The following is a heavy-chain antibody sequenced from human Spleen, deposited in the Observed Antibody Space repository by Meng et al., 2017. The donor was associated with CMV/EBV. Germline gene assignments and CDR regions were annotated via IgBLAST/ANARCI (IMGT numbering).Heavy chain of an antibody. Sequence: SETLSLTCTVSGGSISSGDYYWSWIRQPPGKGLEWIGYIYDSGRTNYNPSLKSRVTISVDTSKNQFSLRLSSVTAADSAVYYCARAPKDFGDYGFDYWGQGALVTVSS. CDR1: GGSISSGDYY. J-gene: IGHJ4*02. D-gene: IGHD4-17*01. CDR3: ARAPKDFGDYGFDY. CDR2: IYDSGRT. V-gene: IGHV4-61*08.